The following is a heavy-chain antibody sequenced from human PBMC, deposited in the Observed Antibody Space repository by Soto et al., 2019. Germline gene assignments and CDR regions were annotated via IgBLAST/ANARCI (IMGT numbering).Heavy chain of an antibody. CDR2: ISYDGSNK. CDR1: GFTFSSYG. J-gene: IGHJ4*02. D-gene: IGHD1-26*01. Sequence: QVQLVESGGGVVQPGRSLRLSCAASGFTFSSYGMHWVRQAPGKGLEWVAVISYDGSNKYYADSVKGRFTISRDNSKNALYLKMNSLRAEDTAVYYCAKENRGVITTTIYPLDYFDDWGQGTLVAVSS. V-gene: IGHV3-30*18. CDR3: AKENRGVITTTIYPLDYFDD.